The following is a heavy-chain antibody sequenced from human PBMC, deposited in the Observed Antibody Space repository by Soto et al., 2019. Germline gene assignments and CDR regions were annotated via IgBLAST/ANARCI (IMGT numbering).Heavy chain of an antibody. CDR1: GGTPSNSA. D-gene: IGHD2-15*01. J-gene: IGHJ6*02. CDR2: IIPVFGIV. CDR3: ASGRIVVVGSRAYYGMDV. Sequence: QVQLVQSGAEVKKPGSSVRVSCKASGGTPSNSAFSWVRQAPGQGLEWMGGIIPVFGIVKYAPNLEGRVTITADETTNPADTGLSTLGYGVRAVYYWASGRIVVVGSRAYYGMDVWGHGATVTFSS. V-gene: IGHV1-69*01.